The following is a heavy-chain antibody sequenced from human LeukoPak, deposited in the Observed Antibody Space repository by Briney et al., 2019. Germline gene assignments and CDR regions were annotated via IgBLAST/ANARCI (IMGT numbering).Heavy chain of an antibody. Sequence: GGSLRLSCAASGFTFSRFWTSWVRQAPGKGLEWVANIKHDGTEKYYVDSVKGRFTISRDNADNSLYLQISSLRAEDTAVYYCARDSYGAYDNYYFDYWGQGSLVTVSS. D-gene: IGHD4/OR15-4a*01. CDR3: ARDSYGAYDNYYFDY. V-gene: IGHV3-7*04. J-gene: IGHJ4*02. CDR2: IKHDGTEK. CDR1: GFTFSRFW.